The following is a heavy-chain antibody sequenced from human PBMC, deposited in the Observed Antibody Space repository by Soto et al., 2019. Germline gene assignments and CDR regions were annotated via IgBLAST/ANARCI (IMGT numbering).Heavy chain of an antibody. CDR1: GFSFSDYY. CDR3: VKDVSPGGADV. V-gene: IGHV3-11*05. J-gene: IGHJ6*02. D-gene: IGHD3-10*01. CDR2: ISSVNNYT. Sequence: GGSLRLSCAASGFSFSDYYMSWIRQAPGKGLEWVSYISSVNNYTNYADSVKGRFTISRDNAQNFLYLKMNSLRPEDTALYYCVKDVSPGGADVWGQGTMVTVSS.